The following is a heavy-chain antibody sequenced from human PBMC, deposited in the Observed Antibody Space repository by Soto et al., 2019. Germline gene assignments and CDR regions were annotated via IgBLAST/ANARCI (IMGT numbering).Heavy chain of an antibody. CDR1: GGSISSSNW. CDR2: MYHSGST. J-gene: IGHJ5*02. V-gene: IGHV4-4*02. CDR3: ARAHCSGGSCYSVQHWFDP. D-gene: IGHD2-15*01. Sequence: QVQLQESGPGLVKPSGTLSLTCAVSGGSISSSNWWSWVRQPPGKGLEWIGEMYHSGSTNHNPSPKRRVTISVDKSKTQFSLKLSSVTAAEPAVYYCARAHCSGGSCYSVQHWFDPWGPGTLVTVSS.